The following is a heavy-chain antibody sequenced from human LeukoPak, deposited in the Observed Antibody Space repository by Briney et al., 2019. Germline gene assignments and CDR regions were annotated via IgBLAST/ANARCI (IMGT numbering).Heavy chain of an antibody. Sequence: SETLSLTCAVSGGSINSHYWGWIRQPPGKGLQWIGDIYYTGKNNYNPSLKSRVTISLDTSKDHLSLNLTSVVAADTAIYYCVRRDTGWNYFDYWGQGILVTVSS. V-gene: IGHV4-59*08. CDR1: GGSINSHY. D-gene: IGHD6-19*01. CDR2: IYYTGKN. J-gene: IGHJ4*02. CDR3: VRRDTGWNYFDY.